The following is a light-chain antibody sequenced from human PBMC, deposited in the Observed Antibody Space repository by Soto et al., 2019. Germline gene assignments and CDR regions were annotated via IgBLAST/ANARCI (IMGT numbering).Light chain of an antibody. V-gene: IGKV3-20*01. CDR3: QQYAKSVIS. Sequence: EIVLTQSPGTLSLSPGERATLSCRASQSVTSYLAWYQQKPGQAPRLLIYGASSRASGIPDRFSGSGSGTDFTLTISSLEPEDFAMFYRQQYAKSVISFVQGTQLEIK. J-gene: IGKJ5*01. CDR2: GAS. CDR1: QSVTSY.